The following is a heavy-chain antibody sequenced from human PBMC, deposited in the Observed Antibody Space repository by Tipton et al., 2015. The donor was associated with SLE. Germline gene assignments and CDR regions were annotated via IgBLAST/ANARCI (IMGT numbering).Heavy chain of an antibody. D-gene: IGHD3-22*01. J-gene: IGHJ4*02. CDR2: INHSGST. V-gene: IGHV4-34*01. CDR1: GGSFSGYY. CDR3: ARQDSSGYWSFDY. Sequence: TLSLTCAVYGGSFSGYYWSWIRQPPGKGLEWIGEINHSGSTNYNPSLKSRVTISVDTSKNQFSPKLSSVTAADTAVYYCARQDSSGYWSFDYWGQGTLVTVSS.